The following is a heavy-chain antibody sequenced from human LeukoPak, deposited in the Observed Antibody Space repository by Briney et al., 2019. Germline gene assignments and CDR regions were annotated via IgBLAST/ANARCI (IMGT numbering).Heavy chain of an antibody. CDR2: ISYDGSNK. CDR3: AKDTGSSWSDP. D-gene: IGHD6-6*01. J-gene: IGHJ5*02. V-gene: IGHV3-30*18. Sequence: GGSLRLSCAASGFTFSSYGMHWVRQAPGKGLEWVAVISYDGSNKYYADSVKGRFTISRDNSKNTLYLQTNSLRAEDTAVYYCAKDTGSSWSDPWGQGTLVTVSS. CDR1: GFTFSSYG.